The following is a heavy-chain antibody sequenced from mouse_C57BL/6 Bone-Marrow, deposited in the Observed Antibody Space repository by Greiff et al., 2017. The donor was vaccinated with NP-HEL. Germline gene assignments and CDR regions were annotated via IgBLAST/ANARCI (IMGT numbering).Heavy chain of an antibody. CDR1: GYTFTDYN. CDR2: INPNNGGT. J-gene: IGHJ4*01. V-gene: IGHV1-18*01. D-gene: IGHD4-1*01. CDR3: ARRGANWERDWYAMDY. Sequence: EVQLQQSGPELVKPGASVKIPCKASGYTFTDYNMDWVKQSHGKSLEWIGDINPNNGGTIYNQKFKGQATLTVDKSSSTAYMELRSLTSEDTAVYYCARRGANWERDWYAMDYWGQGTSVTVSS.